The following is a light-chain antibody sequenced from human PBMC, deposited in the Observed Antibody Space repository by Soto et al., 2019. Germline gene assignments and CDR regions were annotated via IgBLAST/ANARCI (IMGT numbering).Light chain of an antibody. CDR1: SSDVGSYNL. CDR3: CSYEGSSTLWV. V-gene: IGLV2-23*01. J-gene: IGLJ3*02. Sequence: QSALTQPASVSGSPGQSITISCTGTSSDVGSYNLVSWYQQHPGKAPKLMIYDGSKRPSGVSNRFSGSKSGNTASLPITGLHAEDEAAYYCCSYEGSSTLWVFGGGTQLTFL. CDR2: DGS.